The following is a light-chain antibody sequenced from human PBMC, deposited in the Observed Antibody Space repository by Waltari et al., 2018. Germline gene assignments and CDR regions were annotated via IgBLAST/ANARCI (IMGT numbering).Light chain of an antibody. CDR3: HSRKGSDNQVV. J-gene: IGLJ3*02. CDR1: SLRTSY. V-gene: IGLV3-19*01. Sequence: SSELTQGPDVSVALGQTVKITCQGDSLRTSYASWYQVKPGQAPVLVLFGKEKRPSGIPDRISGYSSGTISSLTITGAQAEDEADYYCHSRKGSDNQVVFGGGTKLTVL. CDR2: GKE.